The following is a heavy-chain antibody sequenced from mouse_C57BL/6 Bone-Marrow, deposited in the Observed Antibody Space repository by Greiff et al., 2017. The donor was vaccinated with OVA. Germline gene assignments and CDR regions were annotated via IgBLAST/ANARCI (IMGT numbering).Heavy chain of an antibody. CDR2: FHPYNDDT. D-gene: IGHD2-14*01. Sequence: VQLQQSGAELVKPGASVKMSCKASGYTFTTYPIEWMKQNHGQSLEWIGNFHPYNDDTKYNEKFKGKATLTVEKSSSTVYLELSRLTSDDSAVYYCAGPGEYDGDWFAFWGQGTLVTVSA. V-gene: IGHV1-47*01. CDR3: AGPGEYDGDWFAF. J-gene: IGHJ3*01. CDR1: GYTFTTYP.